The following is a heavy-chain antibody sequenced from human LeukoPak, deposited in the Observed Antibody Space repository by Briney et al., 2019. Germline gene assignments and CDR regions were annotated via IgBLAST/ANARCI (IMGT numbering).Heavy chain of an antibody. CDR1: GFTFDDYG. D-gene: IGHD6-13*01. CDR2: INWNGGST. J-gene: IGHJ3*02. Sequence: PGGSLRLSCAASGFTFDDYGMSWVRQAPGKGLEWVSGINWNGGSTGYADSVKGRFTISRDNAKNSLYLQMNSLRAEDAALYHCARGFRGAAGTLSAFDIWGQGTMVTVSS. V-gene: IGHV3-20*01. CDR3: ARGFRGAAGTLSAFDI.